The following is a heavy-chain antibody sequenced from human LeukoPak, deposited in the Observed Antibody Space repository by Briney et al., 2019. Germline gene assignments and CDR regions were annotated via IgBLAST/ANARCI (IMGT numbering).Heavy chain of an antibody. J-gene: IGHJ4*02. CDR3: ATYSGYAAY. CDR2: FDPEDVET. Sequence: ASVKVSCKVSGYTLTELAIHWVRQATGKGLEWMGGFDPEDVETIYAQKYQGRVTMTEDTYTDTAYMVLSSLRSEDTAVYYCATYSGYAAYWGQGTLVSVSS. V-gene: IGHV1-24*01. D-gene: IGHD5-12*01. CDR1: GYTLTELA.